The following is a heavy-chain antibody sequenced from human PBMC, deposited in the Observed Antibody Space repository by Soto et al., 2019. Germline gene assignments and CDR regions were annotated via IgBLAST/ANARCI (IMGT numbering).Heavy chain of an antibody. Sequence: EVQLVESGGGLVQPGGSLRLSCAASGFTFSSYGMNWVRQAPGKGLEWVSYISSSSSTIYYADSVKGRFTISRDNAKNSLYLQMNSLRAEDTAVYYCARAGGYDYIWGSYPGDPSFDYWGQGTLVTVSS. CDR2: ISSSSSTI. J-gene: IGHJ4*02. CDR1: GFTFSSYG. D-gene: IGHD3-16*02. V-gene: IGHV3-48*01. CDR3: ARAGGYDYIWGSYPGDPSFDY.